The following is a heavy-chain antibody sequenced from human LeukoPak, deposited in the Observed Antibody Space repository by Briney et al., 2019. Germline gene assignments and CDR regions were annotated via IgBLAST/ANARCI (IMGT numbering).Heavy chain of an antibody. J-gene: IGHJ4*02. CDR1: GYTFTMSF. CDR3: ARDGDIVVVPGCTFDY. CDR2: LNPSGGST. Sequence: ASVKVSCKASGYTFTMSFMHWVRQAPGQGLEWMGILNPSGGSTNYAQKFQGRVTMTRDTSISTAYMELSRLRSDDTAVYYCARDGDIVVVPGCTFDYWGQGTLVTVSS. D-gene: IGHD2-2*01. V-gene: IGHV1-46*01.